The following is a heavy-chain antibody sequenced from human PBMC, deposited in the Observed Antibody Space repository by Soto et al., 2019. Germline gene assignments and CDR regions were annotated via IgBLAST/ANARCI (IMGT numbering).Heavy chain of an antibody. Sequence: QVQLQQWGTGLLKPSETLSLTCAVYGGSFSVYNWSWIRQFPGKGLEWIGQINHSGSTNYNPSLKSRVTISVDTSKNHFSRRMNSVTAADTAVYYCAREPKWWGQGALVTVSS. V-gene: IGHV4-34*01. CDR2: INHSGST. D-gene: IGHD1-26*01. CDR3: AREPKW. CDR1: GGSFSVYN. J-gene: IGHJ4*02.